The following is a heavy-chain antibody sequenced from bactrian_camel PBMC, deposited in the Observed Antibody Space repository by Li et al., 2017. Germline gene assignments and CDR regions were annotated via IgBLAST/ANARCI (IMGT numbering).Heavy chain of an antibody. CDR1: GFTSKRCG. CDR3: ARRNGFCNPALPSKEFTY. CDR2: IYSGGRTT. J-gene: IGHJ4*01. V-gene: IGHV3S1*01. D-gene: IGHD2*01. Sequence: HVQLVGSGGGSVQTGGSLRLSCTAPGFTSKRCGMDWYRLREGKQREGVAAIYSGGRTTYYADSVKGRFTISRVNANQTTYLRMNSLKPEDTAMYYCARRNGFCNPALPSKEFTYWGQGTQVTVS.